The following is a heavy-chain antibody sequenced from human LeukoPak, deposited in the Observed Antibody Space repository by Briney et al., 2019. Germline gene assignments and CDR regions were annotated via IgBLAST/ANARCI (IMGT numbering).Heavy chain of an antibody. J-gene: IGHJ5*02. CDR3: ARDRVADSSSWYMDP. Sequence: ASVKVSCKASGYTFTSYYMHWVRQAPGQGLEWMGIINPSGGSTSYAQKFQGRVTMTRDMSTSTVYMELSSLRSEDTAVYYCARDRVADSSSWYMDPWGQGTLVTVSS. CDR2: INPSGGST. D-gene: IGHD6-13*01. V-gene: IGHV1-46*01. CDR1: GYTFTSYY.